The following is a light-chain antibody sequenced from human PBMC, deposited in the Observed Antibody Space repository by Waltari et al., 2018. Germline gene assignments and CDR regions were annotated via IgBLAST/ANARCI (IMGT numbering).Light chain of an antibody. CDR2: GAS. CDR3: QQSLSSPYLS. V-gene: IGKV1-39*01. CDR1: QDIANY. Sequence: DIQMTQSPSSLSASVGDRVTITCRASQDIANYVSWYQHAPGKAPKLLIYGASSLQSGVPPRFSGSGSGTDFTLTINSLQPEDFATYYCQQSLSSPYLSFGGGTKVETK. J-gene: IGKJ4*01.